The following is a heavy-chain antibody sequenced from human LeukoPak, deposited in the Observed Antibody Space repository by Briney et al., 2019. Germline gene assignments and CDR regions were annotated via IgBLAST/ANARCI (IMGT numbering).Heavy chain of an antibody. J-gene: IGHJ4*02. CDR2: IYYSGST. D-gene: IGHD3-22*01. Sequence: SETLSLTCTVSGGSINSYYWSWIRQPPGKGLEWIGYIYYSGSTNYNPSLKSRVTISVDTSKNQFSLKLSSVTAADTAVYYCARVRWDYYDSSGHFDYWGQGTLVTVSS. V-gene: IGHV4-59*01. CDR1: GGSINSYY. CDR3: ARVRWDYYDSSGHFDY.